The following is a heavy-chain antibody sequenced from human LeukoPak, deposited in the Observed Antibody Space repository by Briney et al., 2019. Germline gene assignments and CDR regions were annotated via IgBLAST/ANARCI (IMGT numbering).Heavy chain of an antibody. Sequence: EASVKVSCKASGYTFTSYGISWVRQAPGQGLEWMGWISAYNGNTNYAQKLQSRVTMTTDTSTSTAYMELRSLRSDDTAVYYCARDGVTIFGVVIAYNWFDPWGQGTLVTVSS. D-gene: IGHD3-3*01. CDR3: ARDGVTIFGVVIAYNWFDP. CDR1: GYTFTSYG. J-gene: IGHJ5*02. V-gene: IGHV1-18*01. CDR2: ISAYNGNT.